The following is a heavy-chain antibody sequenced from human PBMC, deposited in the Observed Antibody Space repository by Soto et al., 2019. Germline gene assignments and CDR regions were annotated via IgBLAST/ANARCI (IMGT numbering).Heavy chain of an antibody. CDR3: ARDLRTASGWYAPGY. CDR1: GYRFTNYA. D-gene: IGHD6-19*01. V-gene: IGHV3-23*01. Sequence: VQLLESGGGLVQPGESLRLSCAASGYRFTNYAMMWVRQAPGKGLEWLSSISGYSGTTHYAESVKGRFTLSRDTSRNTVYLQINSLRAEDTAVYYCARDLRTASGWYAPGYWGQGTVVTVSS. CDR2: ISGYSGTT. J-gene: IGHJ4*02.